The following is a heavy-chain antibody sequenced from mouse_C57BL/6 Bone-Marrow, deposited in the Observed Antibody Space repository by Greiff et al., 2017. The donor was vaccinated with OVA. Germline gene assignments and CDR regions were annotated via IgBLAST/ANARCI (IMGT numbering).Heavy chain of an antibody. J-gene: IGHJ2*01. Sequence: EVLLVESEGGLVQPGSSMKLSCTASGFTFSDYYMAWVRQVPEKGLEWVANINYDGSSTYYLASLKSRFIISRDNSKNILYLQMSSLKSEDTATYYCARLYYYGSSYFDYWGQGTTLTVSS. V-gene: IGHV5-16*01. CDR1: GFTFSDYY. CDR3: ARLYYYGSSYFDY. CDR2: INYDGSST. D-gene: IGHD1-1*01.